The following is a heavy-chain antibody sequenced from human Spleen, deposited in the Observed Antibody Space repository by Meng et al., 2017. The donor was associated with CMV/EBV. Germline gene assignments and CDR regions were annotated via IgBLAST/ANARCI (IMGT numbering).Heavy chain of an antibody. CDR2: IKQDGSEE. Sequence: GESLKISCAASGFSFSRHWMSWVRQAPGKGLEWVANIKQDGSEEYYVDSVKGRLTISRDNAKNSLYLQMNSLRAEDPAVYYCARADDFWSGYLDYWGQGTLVTVSS. J-gene: IGHJ4*02. CDR3: ARADDFWSGYLDY. V-gene: IGHV3-7*01. D-gene: IGHD3-3*01. CDR1: GFSFSRHW.